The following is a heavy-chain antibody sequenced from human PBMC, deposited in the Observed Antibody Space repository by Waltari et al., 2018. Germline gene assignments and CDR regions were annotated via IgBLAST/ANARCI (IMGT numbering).Heavy chain of an antibody. CDR1: GGSISSSRYY. CDR2: IYYSGST. V-gene: IGHV4-39*01. D-gene: IGHD3-3*01. J-gene: IGHJ6*02. CDR3: ARRDYDFWEGYYGMDV. Sequence: QLQLQESGPGLVKPSETLSLTCTVSGGSISSSRYYWGWIRQPPGKGLEWIGSIYYSGSTYYNPSLKSRVTISVDTSKNQFSLKLSSVTAADTAVYYCARRDYDFWEGYYGMDVWGQGTTVTVSS.